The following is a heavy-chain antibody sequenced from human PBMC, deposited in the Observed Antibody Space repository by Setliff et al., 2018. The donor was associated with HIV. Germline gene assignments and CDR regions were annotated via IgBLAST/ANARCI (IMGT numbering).Heavy chain of an antibody. V-gene: IGHV4-31*03. CDR2: IHDSGST. CDR3: AREIGVGDTTGFDH. CDR1: GASITTGGYY. J-gene: IGHJ4*01. Sequence: PSETLSLTCSVSGASITTGGYYWSWVRQHPGRGLEWIGYIHDSGSTYYNPSLKSRVTISIDTSKNHFSLNLTSVTAADTAVFYCAREIGVGDTTGFDHWGQGALVTVPQ. D-gene: IGHD1-26*01.